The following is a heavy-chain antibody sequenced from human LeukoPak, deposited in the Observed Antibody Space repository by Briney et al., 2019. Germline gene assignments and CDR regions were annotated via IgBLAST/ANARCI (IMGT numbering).Heavy chain of an antibody. Sequence: GGSLRLSCAASGFTFSSYWMSWVRHAPGKGLELVANIKQDGSEKYYVDSVKGQFTISRDNAKNSLYLQMNSLRAEDTAVYYCARARRGYYFDYWGQGTLVTVSS. CDR1: GFTFSSYW. J-gene: IGHJ4*02. D-gene: IGHD3-16*01. CDR3: ARARRGYYFDY. V-gene: IGHV3-7*01. CDR2: IKQDGSEK.